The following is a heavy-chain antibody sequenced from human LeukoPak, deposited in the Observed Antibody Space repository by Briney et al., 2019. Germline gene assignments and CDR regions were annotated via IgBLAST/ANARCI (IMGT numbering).Heavy chain of an antibody. CDR3: ARDRDVVVVAATHLFDY. CDR1: GFTFSSYA. J-gene: IGHJ4*02. Sequence: GGSLRLSCAASGFTFSSYAMHWVRQAPGKGLEWVGVISYDGSNKYYADSVKGRFTISRDNSKNTLYLQMNSLRAEDTAVYYCARDRDVVVVAATHLFDYWGQGTLVTVSS. CDR2: ISYDGSNK. V-gene: IGHV3-30-3*01. D-gene: IGHD2-15*01.